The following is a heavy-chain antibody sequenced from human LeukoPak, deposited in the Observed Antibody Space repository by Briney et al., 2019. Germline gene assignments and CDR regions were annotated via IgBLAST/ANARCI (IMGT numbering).Heavy chain of an antibody. V-gene: IGHV4-31*03. Sequence: PSQTLSLTCNVSGGSISSGGYYWSWMRQYPGNDLEWIGYIYYSESNYYNTSLKSRVTISVDTSKNQFSLKLSSVTAADTAVYFCARVWSPGRRAAAGTPGIQANNYFDPWGQGTLVTVSS. CDR3: ARVWSPGRRAAAGTPGIQANNYFDP. CDR2: IYYSESN. J-gene: IGHJ5*02. CDR1: GGSISSGGYY. D-gene: IGHD6-13*01.